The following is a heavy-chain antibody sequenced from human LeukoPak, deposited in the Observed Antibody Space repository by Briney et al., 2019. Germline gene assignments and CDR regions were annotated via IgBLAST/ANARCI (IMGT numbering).Heavy chain of an antibody. V-gene: IGHV4-39*01. Sequence: PSETLSLTCTVSGGSISSSSYYWGWIRQPPGKGLEWMGSIYYSGSTYYNPSLKSRVIISVDTSKNQFSLKLSSVTAADTAVYYCARPLTMILNWFDPWGQGTLVSASS. D-gene: IGHD3-22*01. CDR1: GGSISSSSYY. CDR3: ARPLTMILNWFDP. J-gene: IGHJ5*02. CDR2: IYYSGST.